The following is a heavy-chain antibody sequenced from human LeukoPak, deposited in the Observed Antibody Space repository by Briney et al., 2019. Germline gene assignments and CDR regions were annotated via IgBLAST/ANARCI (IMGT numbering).Heavy chain of an antibody. D-gene: IGHD4-17*01. V-gene: IGHV1-2*02. CDR2: LNPKSGGT. J-gene: IGHJ6*03. Sequence: ASVKVSCRASGYTFIDYDMHWVRQAPGQGLEWMGWLNPKSGGTNYAQKFQGRVTMTRDTSISTAYMELRRLRSDDTAVYYCARGESTVTTDYYYYMDVWGKGTTVTVSS. CDR1: GYTFIDYD. CDR3: ARGESTVTTDYYYYMDV.